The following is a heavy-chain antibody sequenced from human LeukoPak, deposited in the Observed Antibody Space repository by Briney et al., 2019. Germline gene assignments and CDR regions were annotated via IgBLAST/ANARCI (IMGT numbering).Heavy chain of an antibody. CDR2: ISSSSSYI. Sequence: GGSLRLSCAASGFTFSSYSMNWVRQAPGKGLEWVSSISSSSSYIYYADSVKGRFTISRDNAKNSLYPQMNSLRAEDTAVYYCVSSANLGNVLRFLEWLSHFDYWGQGTLVTVSS. J-gene: IGHJ4*02. CDR3: VSSANLGNVLRFLEWLSHFDY. CDR1: GFTFSSYS. D-gene: IGHD3-3*01. V-gene: IGHV3-21*04.